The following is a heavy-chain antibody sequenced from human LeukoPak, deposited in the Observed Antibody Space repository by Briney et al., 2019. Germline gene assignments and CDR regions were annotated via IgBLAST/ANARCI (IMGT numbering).Heavy chain of an antibody. CDR2: INHSGST. CDR1: GGSFSGYY. V-gene: IGHV4-34*01. J-gene: IGHJ4*02. CDR3: ARGEWELGY. Sequence: SETLSLTCAVYGGSFSGYYWSWIRQPPGKGLEWIGEINHSGSTNYNPSLKSRVTISVDTSKNQFSLKLSSVAAADTAVYYCARGEWELGYWGQGTLVTVSS. D-gene: IGHD1-26*01.